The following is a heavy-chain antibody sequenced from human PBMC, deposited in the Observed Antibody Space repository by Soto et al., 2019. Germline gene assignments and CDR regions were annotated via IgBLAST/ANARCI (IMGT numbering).Heavy chain of an antibody. Sequence: GGSLRLSCAASGFTFSTYVMSWVRQAPGKGLEWVSTIIGCGTSTYYADSVKGRFTISRDNSRNTLYLQLNSLRAEDTAVYYCAKPDSWGQGTLVTVSS. V-gene: IGHV3-23*01. J-gene: IGHJ4*02. CDR3: AKPDS. CDR2: IIGCGTST. CDR1: GFTFSTYV.